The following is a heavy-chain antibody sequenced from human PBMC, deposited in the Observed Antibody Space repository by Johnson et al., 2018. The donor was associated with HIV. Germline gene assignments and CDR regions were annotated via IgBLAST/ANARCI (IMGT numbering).Heavy chain of an antibody. Sequence: QVQLVESGGGVVQPGRSLRLSCAASGFTFSNYGMHWVRQAPGKGLEWVAVVSYDGSYKDYADSVKGRFTISRDNSKNTLYLQMNSLRAEDTALYYCASGSYAFDIWGQGTMVTVSS. V-gene: IGHV3-30*03. D-gene: IGHD3-10*01. J-gene: IGHJ3*02. CDR2: VSYDGSYK. CDR3: ASGSYAFDI. CDR1: GFTFSNYG.